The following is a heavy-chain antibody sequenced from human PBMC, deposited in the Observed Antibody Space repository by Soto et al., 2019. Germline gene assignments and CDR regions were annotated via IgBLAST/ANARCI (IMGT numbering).Heavy chain of an antibody. D-gene: IGHD3-22*01. CDR2: ISSSSTTI. CDR3: GVSPYYYDSSNYYGY. Sequence: EVQLVESGGGLVQPGGSLRLSCAASGFTFSSYGMNWVREAPGKGLEWVSYISSSSTTIYYADSVKGRFTIFRDNAKNSLYLQLNSLRDEDMAVYYCGVSPYYYDSSNYYGYWGQGTLVTFSS. CDR1: GFTFSSYG. J-gene: IGHJ4*02. V-gene: IGHV3-48*02.